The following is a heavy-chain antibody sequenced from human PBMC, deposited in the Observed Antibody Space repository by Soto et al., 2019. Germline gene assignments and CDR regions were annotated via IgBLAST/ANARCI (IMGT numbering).Heavy chain of an antibody. Sequence: QVQLQQWGAGLLKPSETLSLTCAVYGGSFSGYYWSWIRQPPGKGLEWIGEINHSGSTNYNPSLKSRVTISVDTSKNQFSLKLSSVTAADTAVYYCARARRFTIADRHARLDYWGQGTLVTVSS. CDR3: ARARRFTIADRHARLDY. V-gene: IGHV4-34*01. CDR1: GGSFSGYY. D-gene: IGHD6-6*01. CDR2: INHSGST. J-gene: IGHJ4*02.